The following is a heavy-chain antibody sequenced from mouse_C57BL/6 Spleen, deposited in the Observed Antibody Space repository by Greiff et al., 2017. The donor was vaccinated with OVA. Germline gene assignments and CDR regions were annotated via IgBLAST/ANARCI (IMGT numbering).Heavy chain of an antibody. D-gene: IGHD1-1*01. CDR3: AREYDGSSDGGFDY. J-gene: IGHJ2*01. V-gene: IGHV1-39*01. CDR2: LNPNYGTT. Sequence: EVQLQQSGPELVKPGASVKISCKASGYSFTDYNMNWVKQSNGKSLEWIGVLNPNYGTTSYNQKFKGKATLTVDQSSSTAYLQLNSLTSEDSAVYYCAREYDGSSDGGFDYGGQGTTLTGSS. CDR1: GYSFTDYN.